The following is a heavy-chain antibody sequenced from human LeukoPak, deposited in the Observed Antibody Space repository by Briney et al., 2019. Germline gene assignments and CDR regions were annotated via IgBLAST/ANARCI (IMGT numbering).Heavy chain of an antibody. J-gene: IGHJ5*02. CDR2: INHSGST. CDR1: GGSFSGYY. D-gene: IGHD6-13*01. V-gene: IGHV4-34*01. Sequence: SETLSLTCAVYGGSFSGYYWSWIRHPPGKGLEWIGEINHSGSTNYNPSLKSRVTISVDTSKNQFSLKLSSVTAADTAVYYCARVLIAAAGRNWFDPWGQGTLVTVSS. CDR3: ARVLIAAAGRNWFDP.